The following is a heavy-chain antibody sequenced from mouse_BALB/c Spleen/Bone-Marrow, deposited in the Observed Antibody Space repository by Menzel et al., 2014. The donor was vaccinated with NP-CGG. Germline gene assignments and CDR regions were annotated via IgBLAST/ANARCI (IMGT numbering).Heavy chain of an antibody. CDR1: GFNIKDTY. Sequence: EVQGVESGAELVKPGASVKLSCAASGFNIKDTYMHWVKQRPEQGLEWIGRIDPANGNTKYDPKFQGKATITADTSSSTAYLQLSSLTSEDTAVYYCASYYYGRAWFAYWGQGTLVTVSA. J-gene: IGHJ3*01. V-gene: IGHV14-3*02. CDR3: ASYYYGRAWFAY. CDR2: IDPANGNT. D-gene: IGHD1-1*01.